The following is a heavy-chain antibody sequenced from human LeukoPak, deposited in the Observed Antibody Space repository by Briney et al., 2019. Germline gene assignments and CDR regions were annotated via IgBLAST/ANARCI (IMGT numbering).Heavy chain of an antibody. Sequence: GESLRISCKGSGYSFTTYWIAWVRQMPGKGLEWMGIINPGDSNTKYSPSVQGQVTISADKSISTAYLQWSSLKASDTAMYYCARSGYSGYEGDYWGQGTLVTVSS. J-gene: IGHJ4*02. CDR1: GYSFTTYW. CDR3: ARSGYSGYEGDY. D-gene: IGHD5-12*01. V-gene: IGHV5-51*01. CDR2: INPGDSNT.